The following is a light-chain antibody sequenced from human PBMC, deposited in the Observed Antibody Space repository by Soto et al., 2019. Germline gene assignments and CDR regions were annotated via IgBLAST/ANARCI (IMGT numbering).Light chain of an antibody. Sequence: EIVLTQSPGTLSLSPGERATLSCRASQSVSSSYLAWYQQKPGQAPRLLIYGASSRATGIPDRFSGSGSGTDFTLTINRLEPEDFAVYYCQQLGSSPWTFGQGTKVDIK. J-gene: IGKJ1*01. V-gene: IGKV3-20*01. CDR3: QQLGSSPWT. CDR2: GAS. CDR1: QSVSSSY.